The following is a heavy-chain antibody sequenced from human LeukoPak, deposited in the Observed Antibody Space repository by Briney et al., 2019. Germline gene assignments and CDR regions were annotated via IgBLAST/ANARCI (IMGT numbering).Heavy chain of an antibody. V-gene: IGHV3-23*01. J-gene: IGHJ4*02. CDR3: AKRITLIGAIDF. CDR1: GFTFGSSG. CDR2: ISGSGGST. D-gene: IGHD3-22*01. Sequence: GGSLRLSCAASGFTFGSSGMSWVRQAPGKGLECVSTISGSGGSTSYADSVKGRFTISRDNSKNTLYLLMNSLRAEDTAIYYCAKRITLIGAIDFWGQGTLVTVSS.